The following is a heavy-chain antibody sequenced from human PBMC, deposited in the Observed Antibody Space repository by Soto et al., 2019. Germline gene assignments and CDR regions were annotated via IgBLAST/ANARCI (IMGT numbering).Heavy chain of an antibody. J-gene: IGHJ6*02. Sequence: SETLSLTCTVSGGSISSYYWGWIRQPPGKGLEWIGYIYYSGSTNYNPSLKSRVTILVETSKNQFSLRLTSVTAADTAVYYCARSPPAPSSGTYYYYGLDVWGQGTTVTVSS. CDR2: IYYSGST. CDR1: GGSISSYY. CDR3: ARSPPAPSSGTYYYYGLDV. D-gene: IGHD3-10*01. V-gene: IGHV4-59*01.